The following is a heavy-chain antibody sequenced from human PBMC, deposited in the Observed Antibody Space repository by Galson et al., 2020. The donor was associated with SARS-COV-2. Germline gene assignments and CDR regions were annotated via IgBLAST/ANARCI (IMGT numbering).Heavy chain of an antibody. CDR1: GFTFSTYW. V-gene: IGHV3-74*01. Sequence: GESLKLSCAASGFTFSTYWMQWVRHAPGTGLVWVSRVHLDGTTTKYADSVKGRFTISRDNAKNTRYLQMNSLRADDTAVYYCTRESSDSGSYFSDYWGQGTLVTVSA. D-gene: IGHD3-10*01. CDR3: TRESSDSGSYFSDY. J-gene: IGHJ4*02. CDR2: VHLDGTTT.